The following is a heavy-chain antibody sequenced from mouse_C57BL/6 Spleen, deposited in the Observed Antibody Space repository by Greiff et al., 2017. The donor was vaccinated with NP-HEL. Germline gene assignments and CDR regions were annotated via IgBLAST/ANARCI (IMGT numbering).Heavy chain of an antibody. CDR1: GYTFTDYY. Sequence: EVQLQQSGPELVKPGASVKISCKASGYTFTDYYMNWVKQSHGKSLEWIGDINPNNGGTSYNQKFKGKATLAVAKSSSTAYMELRSLTSEDSAVYYCARGWLPSHWYFDVWGTGTTVTVSS. CDR3: ARGWLPSHWYFDV. CDR2: INPNNGGT. D-gene: IGHD2-2*01. V-gene: IGHV1-26*01. J-gene: IGHJ1*03.